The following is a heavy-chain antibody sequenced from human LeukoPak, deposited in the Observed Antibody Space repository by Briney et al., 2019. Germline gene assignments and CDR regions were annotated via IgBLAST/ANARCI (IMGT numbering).Heavy chain of an antibody. J-gene: IGHJ4*02. CDR3: AKDDYGDTLGY. Sequence: GGSLRLSCAASGFTFSSYAMSWVRQAPGKGLEWVSAISGSGGSTYYADSVKGRFTISRGNSKNTLYLQMNSLRAEDTAVYYCAKDDYGDTLGYWGQGTLVTVSS. CDR2: ISGSGGST. D-gene: IGHD4-17*01. CDR1: GFTFSSYA. V-gene: IGHV3-23*01.